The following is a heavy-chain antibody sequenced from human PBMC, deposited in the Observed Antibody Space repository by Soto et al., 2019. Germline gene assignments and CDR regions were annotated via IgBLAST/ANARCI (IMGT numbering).Heavy chain of an antibody. CDR1: GGSISSSRYH. D-gene: IGHD3-22*01. CDR3: PSRTLYYASAVGGWFDP. J-gene: IGHJ5*02. V-gene: IGHV4-39*01. Sequence: SETLSLTCTVSGGSISSSRYHWGWIRQPPGSGLEGIGSIYYTGSTYYNPSLKSRVTISVDTSKNQFSLKLSSVTAADTAVYYCPSRTLYYASAVGGWFDPWGERXLVTVSS. CDR2: IYYTGST.